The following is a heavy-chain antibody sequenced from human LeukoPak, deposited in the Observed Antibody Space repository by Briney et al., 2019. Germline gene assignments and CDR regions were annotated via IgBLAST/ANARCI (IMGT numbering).Heavy chain of an antibody. Sequence: TLSLTCTVSGGSISSGDYYWSWIRQPPGKGLEWIGYIHHSGSTYYNPSLKSRVTISVDRSKNQFSLKLNSVTAADTAMYYCAREVRHQNWFDPWGQGTLVTVSS. J-gene: IGHJ5*02. CDR2: IHHSGST. CDR1: GGSISSGDYY. V-gene: IGHV4-30-2*01. CDR3: AREVRHQNWFDP. D-gene: IGHD4/OR15-4a*01.